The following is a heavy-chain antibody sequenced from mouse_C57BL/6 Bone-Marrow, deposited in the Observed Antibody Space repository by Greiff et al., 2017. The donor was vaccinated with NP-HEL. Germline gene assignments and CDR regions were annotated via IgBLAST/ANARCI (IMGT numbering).Heavy chain of an antibody. J-gene: IGHJ2*01. CDR1: GYTFTSYW. D-gene: IGHD2-4*01. CDR2: IDPNSGGT. Sequence: QVQLKQPGAELVKPGASVKLSCKASGYTFTSYWMHWVKQRPGRGLEWIGRIDPNSGGTKYNEKFKSKATLTVDKPSSTAYMQLSSLTSEDSAVYYCARSGRLRRIYYFDYWGQGTTLTVSS. V-gene: IGHV1-72*01. CDR3: ARSGRLRRIYYFDY.